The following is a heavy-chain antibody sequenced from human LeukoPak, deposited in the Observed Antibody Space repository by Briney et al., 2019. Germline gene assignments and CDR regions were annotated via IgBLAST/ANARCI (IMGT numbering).Heavy chain of an antibody. CDR2: ISSSSSYI. J-gene: IGHJ4*02. D-gene: IGHD4-17*01. CDR3: ARDGAVTTPYLDY. Sequence: GGSLRLSCAASGFTFSSYSMNWVRQAPGKGLEWVSSISSSSSYIYYADSVKGRFTISRDNAKNSLYLQMNSLRAEDTAVYYCARDGAVTTPYLDYWGQGTLVTVSS. CDR1: GFTFSSYS. V-gene: IGHV3-21*01.